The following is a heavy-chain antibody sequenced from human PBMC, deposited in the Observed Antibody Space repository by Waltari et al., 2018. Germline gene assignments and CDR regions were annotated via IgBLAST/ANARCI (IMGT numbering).Heavy chain of an antibody. CDR3: ARGPFYDYIWGSYPDY. CDR1: GYTFTSYD. CDR2: MNPNSGNT. J-gene: IGHJ4*02. V-gene: IGHV1-8*03. Sequence: QVQLVQSGAEVKKPGASVKVSCKASGYTFTSYDINWVRQATGQGLEWMGWMNPNSGNTGYAQKFQGRVTITRNTSISTAYMELSSLRSEDTAVYYCARGPFYDYIWGSYPDYWGQGTLVTVSS. D-gene: IGHD3-16*02.